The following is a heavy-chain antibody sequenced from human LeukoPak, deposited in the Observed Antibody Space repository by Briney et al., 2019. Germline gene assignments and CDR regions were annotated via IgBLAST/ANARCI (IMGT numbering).Heavy chain of an antibody. Sequence: ASVNVSCKASGYTFPSYGISWVRQAPPQGLAWMGWISAYNGNTNYAHKLQGRGTMTTDTSTSTAYMELRSLRSDDTAVYYCARDYAGGRIWFGEFPAENYFDYWGQGTLVTVSS. CDR2: ISAYNGNT. V-gene: IGHV1-18*01. D-gene: IGHD3-10*01. CDR3: ARDYAGGRIWFGEFPAENYFDY. CDR1: GYTFPSYG. J-gene: IGHJ4*02.